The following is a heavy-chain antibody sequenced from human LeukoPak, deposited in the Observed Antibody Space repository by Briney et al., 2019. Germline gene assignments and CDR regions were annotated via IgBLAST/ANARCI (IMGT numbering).Heavy chain of an antibody. J-gene: IGHJ3*02. CDR1: GFTFSDEY. V-gene: IGHV3-11*01. CDR3: ARDGAYSASNI. CDR2: VSNSGSTI. D-gene: IGHD6-13*01. Sequence: GGSLRLSCAASGFTFSDEYMSWIRQAPGKGLEWISCVSNSGSTIYYADSVKGRFTISRDNVKYSLYLQMNSLRVEDTAVYYCARDGAYSASNIWGQGTMVAVSS.